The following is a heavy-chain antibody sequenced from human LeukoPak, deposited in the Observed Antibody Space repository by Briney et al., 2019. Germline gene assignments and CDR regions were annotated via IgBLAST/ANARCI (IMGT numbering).Heavy chain of an antibody. J-gene: IGHJ3*02. CDR2: ISSSSSYI. CDR1: GFTFSSYS. V-gene: IGHV3-21*01. Sequence: GGSLRLSCAASGFTFSSYSMNWVRQAPGKGLEWVSPISSSSSYIYYADSVKGRFTISRDNAKNSLYLQMNSLRAEDTAVYYCARSPRYYDSSNLDIWGQGTMVTVSS. D-gene: IGHD3-22*01. CDR3: ARSPRYYDSSNLDI.